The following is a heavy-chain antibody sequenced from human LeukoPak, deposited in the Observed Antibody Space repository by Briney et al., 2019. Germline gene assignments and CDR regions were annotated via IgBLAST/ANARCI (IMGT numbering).Heavy chain of an antibody. Sequence: PSETLSLTCTVSGGSISGYYWSWIRQPPGKGLEWIGEINHSGSTNYNPSLKSRVTISVDTSKNQFSLKLSSVTAADTAVYYCARGLSARKGYNWFDPWGQGTLVTVSS. V-gene: IGHV4-34*01. CDR1: GGSISGYY. D-gene: IGHD2-2*01. CDR2: INHSGST. CDR3: ARGLSARKGYNWFDP. J-gene: IGHJ5*02.